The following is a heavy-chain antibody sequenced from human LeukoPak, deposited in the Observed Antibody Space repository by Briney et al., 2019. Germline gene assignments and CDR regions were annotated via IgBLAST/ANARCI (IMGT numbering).Heavy chain of an antibody. Sequence: PSEILSLTCAVSGGSISSGGYSWSWIRQPPGKGLEWIGYIYHSGSTYYNPSLKSRVTISVDRSKNQFSLKLSSVTAADTAVYYCARADFFGGAFDIWGQGTMVTVSS. CDR1: GGSISSGGYS. CDR2: IYHSGST. V-gene: IGHV4-30-2*01. D-gene: IGHD3-16*01. CDR3: ARADFFGGAFDI. J-gene: IGHJ3*02.